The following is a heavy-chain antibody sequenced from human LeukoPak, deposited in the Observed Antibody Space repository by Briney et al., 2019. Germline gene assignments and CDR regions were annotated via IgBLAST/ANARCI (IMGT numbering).Heavy chain of an antibody. V-gene: IGHV4-61*02. CDR1: GASISSGSYY. J-gene: IGHJ5*02. CDR2: VSASGGT. Sequence: SETLSLTCAVSGASISSGSYYWSWIRQPAGKGMEWIGRVSASGGTNYNPSLKSRVTISVDTSKNQFSLKLSSVTAADTAVYYCARRGTPGNWFDPCGQGTLVTVSS. CDR3: ARRGTPGNWFDP. D-gene: IGHD3-10*01.